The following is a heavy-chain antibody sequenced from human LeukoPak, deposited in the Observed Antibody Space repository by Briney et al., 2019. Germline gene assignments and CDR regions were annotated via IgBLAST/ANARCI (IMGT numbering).Heavy chain of an antibody. D-gene: IGHD3-22*01. Sequence: SETLSLTCTVSGGSISSYYWSWIRQPPGKGLEWIGYIYYSGSTNYNSSLKSRVTISVDTSKNQFSLKLSSVTAADTAVYYCARVTERSYDSSGYAQYYFDYWGQGTLVTVSS. CDR1: GGSISSYY. J-gene: IGHJ4*02. V-gene: IGHV4-59*01. CDR3: ARVTERSYDSSGYAQYYFDY. CDR2: IYYSGST.